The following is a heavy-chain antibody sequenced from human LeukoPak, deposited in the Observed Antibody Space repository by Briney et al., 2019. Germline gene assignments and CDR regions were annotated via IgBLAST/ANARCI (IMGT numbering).Heavy chain of an antibody. CDR3: AKALYDYSNPRGRNFLDY. Sequence: PGGSLRLSCAASGFTFSSYGMHWVRQAPGKGLEWVAFIRYDGSNKYYADSVKGRFTISRDNSKNTLYLQMNSLRAEDTAVYYCAKALYDYSNPRGRNFLDYWGQGTLVTVSP. CDR2: IRYDGSNK. J-gene: IGHJ4*02. V-gene: IGHV3-30*02. D-gene: IGHD4-11*01. CDR1: GFTFSSYG.